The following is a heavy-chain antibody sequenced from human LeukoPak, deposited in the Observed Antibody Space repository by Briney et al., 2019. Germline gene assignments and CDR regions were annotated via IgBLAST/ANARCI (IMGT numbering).Heavy chain of an antibody. CDR2: ISATGGSK. Sequence: GGSLRLSCAASGFTFSSYAMAWVRQVPGKGLAWVSSISATGGSKSYADSEKAGISISRDNSKNTLYLQMNSLRAEDTAVYYCAKVSLEWSYFDYWGQGTLVTVSS. V-gene: IGHV3-23*01. J-gene: IGHJ4*02. CDR1: GFTFSSYA. D-gene: IGHD3-3*01. CDR3: AKVSLEWSYFDY.